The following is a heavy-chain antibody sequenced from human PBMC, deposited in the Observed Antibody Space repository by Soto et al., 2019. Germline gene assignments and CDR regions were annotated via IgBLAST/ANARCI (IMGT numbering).Heavy chain of an antibody. CDR2: IYYGGST. J-gene: IGHJ4*02. D-gene: IGHD2-15*01. CDR1: GGSISSPSHY. CDR3: ARLTGYCTGGTCYSGSHFDY. Sequence: SETLSLTCTVSGGSISSPSHYWGWIRQPPGKGLEWIESIYYGGSTNYNPSLKSRVTISVDTSKNQYSLQLSSVTAADTAVYYCARLTGYCTGGTCYSGSHFDYWGQGALVTVSS. V-gene: IGHV4-39*01.